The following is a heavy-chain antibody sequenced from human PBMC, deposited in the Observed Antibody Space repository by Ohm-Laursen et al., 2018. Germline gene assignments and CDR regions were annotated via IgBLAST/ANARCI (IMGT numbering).Heavy chain of an antibody. V-gene: IGHV6-1*01. Sequence: QTLSLTCAISGDSVSSNSAAWNWIRQSPSRGLEWLGRTYYRSKWYNDYAVSVKSRITINPDTSKNQSSLQLNSVTPEDTAVYYCARGKAVAGHNWFDPWGQGTLVTVSS. CDR3: ARGKAVAGHNWFDP. CDR1: GDSVSSNSAA. D-gene: IGHD6-19*01. J-gene: IGHJ5*02. CDR2: TYYRSKWYN.